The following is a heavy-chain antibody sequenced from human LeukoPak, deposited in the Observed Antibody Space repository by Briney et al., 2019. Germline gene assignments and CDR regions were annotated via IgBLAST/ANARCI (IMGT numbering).Heavy chain of an antibody. J-gene: IGHJ4*02. CDR3: ASSREDDFWSGYQFDY. CDR1: GGSISSGDYY. CDR2: IYYSGIT. D-gene: IGHD3-3*01. V-gene: IGHV4-30-4*01. Sequence: AQTLSLTCTVSGGSISSGDYYWSWIRQPPGKGLEWIGYIYYSGITYYNPSLKSPVTISVGTSKNPFSLKLSSVTAADTAVYYCASSREDDFWSGYQFDYWGQGTLVTVSS.